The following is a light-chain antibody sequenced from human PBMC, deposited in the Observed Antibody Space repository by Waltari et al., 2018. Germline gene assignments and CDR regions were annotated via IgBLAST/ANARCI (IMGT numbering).Light chain of an antibody. CDR1: QSITSF. CDR2: AAS. J-gene: IGKJ4*01. CDR3: QQTYSTPDT. V-gene: IGKV1-39*01. Sequence: DIQMTKSPSSLSASVGDRVTITCRASQSITSFLNWYQQKPGKAPKLLIYAASNLQSGVPSRFSGSGSGTDFSLTISSLQPEDFATYYCQQTYSTPDTFGGGTKVEIK.